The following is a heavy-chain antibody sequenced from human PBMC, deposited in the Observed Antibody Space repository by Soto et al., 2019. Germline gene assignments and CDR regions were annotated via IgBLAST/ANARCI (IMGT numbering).Heavy chain of an antibody. J-gene: IGHJ4*02. CDR1: GDSISSGDYY. V-gene: IGHV4-30-4*01. D-gene: IGHD2-15*01. CDR3: ARMPHLGYCSYHRCDRDS. CDR2: ISYSGST. Sequence: QVQLQESGPGLVKPSQTLSLTCTVSGDSISSGDYYWSWIRQPPGKGLEWIGYISYSGSTDYNPSLQSRRTIPVNTSKRQCSLNLSSVTAADTAVYYCARMPHLGYCSYHRCDRDSWGQVTLVTVSS.